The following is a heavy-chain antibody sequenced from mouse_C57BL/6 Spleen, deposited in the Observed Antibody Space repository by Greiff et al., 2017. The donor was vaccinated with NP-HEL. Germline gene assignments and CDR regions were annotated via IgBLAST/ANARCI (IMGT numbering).Heavy chain of an antibody. CDR2: INPSSGYT. CDR1: GYTFTSYW. D-gene: IGHD2-5*01. Sequence: VQLQQSGAELAKPGASVKLSCKASGYTFTSYWMHWVNQRPGQGLEWIGYINPSSGYTKYNQKFKDKATLTADKSSSTAYMQLSSLTYEDSAVYYCASSYYSNSEDAMDYWGQGTSVTVSS. J-gene: IGHJ4*01. V-gene: IGHV1-7*01. CDR3: ASSYYSNSEDAMDY.